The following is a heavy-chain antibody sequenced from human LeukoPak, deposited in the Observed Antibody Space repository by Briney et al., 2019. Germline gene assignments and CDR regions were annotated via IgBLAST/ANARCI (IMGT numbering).Heavy chain of an antibody. V-gene: IGHV3-7*03. CDR2: ISPDGSTK. CDR3: AREYIAVAVDYYYGMDV. Sequence: PGGSLRLSCAASGFTFSRSWMSWVRQPPGKGLEWVANISPDGSTKYHMDSVKGRFTISRDNAKDSLYLEMSRLRDDDTAVYYCAREYIAVAVDYYYGMDVWGKGTTVTVSS. CDR1: GFTFSRSW. D-gene: IGHD6-19*01. J-gene: IGHJ6*04.